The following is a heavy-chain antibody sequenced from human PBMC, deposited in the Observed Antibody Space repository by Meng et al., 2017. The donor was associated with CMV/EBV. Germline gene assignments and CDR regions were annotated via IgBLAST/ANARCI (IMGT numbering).Heavy chain of an antibody. J-gene: IGHJ6*02. CDR3: ARRDCSSTSCYNSYYYYGMDV. CDR2: ISSSGSYI. CDR1: GFTFSSYS. V-gene: IGHV3-21*01. Sequence: GGSLRLSCAASGFTFSSYSMNWVRQAPGKGLEWVSSISSSGSYIYYADSVKGRFTISRDNAKNSLYLQMNSLRAEDTAVYYCARRDCSSTSCYNSYYYYGMDVWGQGTTVTVSS. D-gene: IGHD2-2*02.